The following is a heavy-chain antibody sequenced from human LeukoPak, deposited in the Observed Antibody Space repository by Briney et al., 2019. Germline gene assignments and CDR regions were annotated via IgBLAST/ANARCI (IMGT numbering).Heavy chain of an antibody. CDR3: ARDEAGSGYIDY. CDR2: IYISGIT. D-gene: IGHD3-22*01. CDR1: GGSISSYD. J-gene: IGHJ4*01. V-gene: IGHV4-4*07. Sequence: SQTLSLTCTVSGGSISSYDWSWIRQPPGKGLEWIGRIYISGITNYNSSLKSRITMSLDTSKNQLSLKLSSVAAADTAVYYCARDEAGSGYIDYWGQGTLVTVSS.